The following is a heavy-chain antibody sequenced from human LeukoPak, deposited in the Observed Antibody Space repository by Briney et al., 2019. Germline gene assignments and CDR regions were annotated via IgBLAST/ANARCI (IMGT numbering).Heavy chain of an antibody. CDR3: ARLFGRSYPRHDY. J-gene: IGHJ4*02. D-gene: IGHD3-3*01. V-gene: IGHV4-31*03. CDR2: IYYSGST. Sequence: KASETLSLTCTVSGGSISSGGYYWSWIRQHPGKGLEWIGYIYYSGSTYYNPSLKSRVTISVDTSKNQFSLKLSSVTAADTAVYYCARLFGRSYPRHDYWGQGTLVTVSS. CDR1: GGSISSGGYY.